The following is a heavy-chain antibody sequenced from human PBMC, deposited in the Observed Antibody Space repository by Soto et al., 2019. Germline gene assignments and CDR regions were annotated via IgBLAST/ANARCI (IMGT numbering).Heavy chain of an antibody. Sequence: GGSLRLSCAASGFTFSDYFMSWIRHAPGKGLEWVSFISGSSDNIKYEDSVKGRFTISRDNAKNSLYLEMNSLRAEDTAVYYCVRDSARIVVVPRVDGDNWLDPWGQGTLVTVSS. CDR2: ISGSSDNI. V-gene: IGHV3-11*06. J-gene: IGHJ5*02. D-gene: IGHD2-2*01. CDR1: GFTFSDYF. CDR3: VRDSARIVVVPRVDGDNWLDP.